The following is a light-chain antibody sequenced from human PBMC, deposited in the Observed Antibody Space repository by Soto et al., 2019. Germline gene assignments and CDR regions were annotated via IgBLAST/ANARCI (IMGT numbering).Light chain of an antibody. V-gene: IGLV1-44*01. Sequence: VLTQPPSASGTPGQRVTISCSGSTSNIGGNIVNWYQQLPGTAPKLLIYTNNLRPSGVPDRFSGSKSGTSASLAISGLQSEDEAEYFCAAWDDSLNGLVFGGGTKLTVL. CDR3: AAWDDSLNGLV. J-gene: IGLJ3*02. CDR2: TNN. CDR1: TSNIGGNI.